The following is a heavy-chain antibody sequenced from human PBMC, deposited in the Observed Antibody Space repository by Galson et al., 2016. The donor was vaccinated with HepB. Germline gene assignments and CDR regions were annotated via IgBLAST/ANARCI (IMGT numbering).Heavy chain of an antibody. J-gene: IGHJ5*02. V-gene: IGHV1-69*13. Sequence: SVKVSCKASGGTFSSYAFSWVRQAPGQGLEWMGVIIPILRTPTYAQRFQGRITLTADESTSTVFMELSSLRSEDTAVYYCAKNGWGVRGVDRNWFDLWGQGTLVTVSS. CDR3: AKNGWGVRGVDRNWFDL. CDR1: GGTFSSYA. D-gene: IGHD3-10*01. CDR2: IIPILRTP.